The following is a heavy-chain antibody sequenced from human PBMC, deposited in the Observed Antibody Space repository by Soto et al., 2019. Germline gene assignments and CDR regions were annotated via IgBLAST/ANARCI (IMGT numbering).Heavy chain of an antibody. V-gene: IGHV3-21*01. J-gene: IGHJ4*02. CDR3: RTYYDFWSGYFPSGYFDY. Sequence: EVQLVESGGGLVQPGGSLGLSCAASGFTFSSYSMNWVRQAPGKGLEWVSSISSSSSYIYYADSVKGRFTISRDNAKNSLYLQMNSLRAEDTAVYYCRTYYDFWSGYFPSGYFDYWGQGTLVTVSS. CDR2: ISSSSSYI. CDR1: GFTFSSYS. D-gene: IGHD3-3*01.